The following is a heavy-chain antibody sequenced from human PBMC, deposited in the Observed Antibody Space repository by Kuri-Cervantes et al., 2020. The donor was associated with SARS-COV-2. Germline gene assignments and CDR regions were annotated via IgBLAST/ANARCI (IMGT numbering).Heavy chain of an antibody. Sequence: GESLKISCAASGFTFSNDWMNWVRQAPGKGLEWVGRIKSKTDGGTTDYAAPVKGRFTISRDDSKNTLYLQMNSLKTEDTAVYYCARGGYCSGGSCYSAGTFDIWGQGTMVTVSS. V-gene: IGHV3-15*07. CDR3: ARGGYCSGGSCYSAGTFDI. D-gene: IGHD2-15*01. J-gene: IGHJ3*02. CDR2: IKSKTDGGTT. CDR1: GFTFSNDW.